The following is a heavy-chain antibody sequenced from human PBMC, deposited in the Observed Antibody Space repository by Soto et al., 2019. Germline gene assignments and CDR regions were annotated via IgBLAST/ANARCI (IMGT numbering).Heavy chain of an antibody. Sequence: GGSLRLSCAASGFNFSSYGMHCVRQAPGKGLEWVAVIWYDGSNKYYADSVKGRFTISRDNSKNTLYLQMNSLRAEDTAVYYCATGPSSSSDGADYWGQGTLVTVPQ. J-gene: IGHJ4*02. CDR3: ATGPSSSSDGADY. CDR1: GFNFSSYG. D-gene: IGHD6-6*01. CDR2: IWYDGSNK. V-gene: IGHV3-33*01.